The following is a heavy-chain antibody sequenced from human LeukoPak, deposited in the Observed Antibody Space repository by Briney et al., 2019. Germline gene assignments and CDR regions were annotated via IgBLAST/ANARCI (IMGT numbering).Heavy chain of an antibody. J-gene: IGHJ4*02. CDR3: ARGGATPMAFRY. V-gene: IGHV4-34*01. D-gene: IGHD5-18*01. CDR2: INHSGRT. CDR1: GVSFSDYY. Sequence: SETLSLTCAVYGVSFSDYYWSWIRQPPGKGLEWIGEINHSGRTNYNPSLKSRVAILVDTSKNQFSLHLSSVTASDTAVYFCARGGATPMAFRYWGQGTLVTVSS.